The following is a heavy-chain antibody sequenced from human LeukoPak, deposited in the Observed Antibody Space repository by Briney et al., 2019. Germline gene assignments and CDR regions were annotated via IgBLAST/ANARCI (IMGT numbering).Heavy chain of an antibody. V-gene: IGHV4-34*01. CDR1: GGSFSGYY. J-gene: IGHJ5*02. CDR2: INHSGST. D-gene: IGHD3-9*01. CDR3: TRLDILTGYYWLDP. Sequence: PSETLSLTCAVYGGSFSGYYWSWIRQPPGKGLEWIGEINHSGSTNYNPSLKSRVTISLDTSKNQISLKLRSVTAADTAVYFCTRLDILTGYYWLDPWGQGTLVTVSS.